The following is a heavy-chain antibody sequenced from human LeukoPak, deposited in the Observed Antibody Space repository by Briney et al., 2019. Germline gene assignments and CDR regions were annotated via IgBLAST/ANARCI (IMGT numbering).Heavy chain of an antibody. CDR2: IDGGGGRT. D-gene: IGHD3-22*01. CDR1: GFAFSSYA. CDR3: AKDFYDSSGSRYDY. J-gene: IGHJ4*02. V-gene: IGHV3-23*01. Sequence: GGSLRLSCTASGFAFSSYAMSWVRQAPGVGLEWVSAIDGGGGRTWHADSVRDRFTISRDNSKNTLFMQMNSPRAEDTAVYYCAKDFYDSSGSRYDYWGQGALVTVSS.